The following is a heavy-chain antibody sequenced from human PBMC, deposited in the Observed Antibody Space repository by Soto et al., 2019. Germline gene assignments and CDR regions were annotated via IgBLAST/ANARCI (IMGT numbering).Heavy chain of an antibody. V-gene: IGHV4-34*01. CDR3: ARGAAAAGVTAIYYYYGMDV. CDR2: INHSGST. Sequence: KPSETLSLTCAVYGGSFSGYYWSWIRQPPGKGLEWIGEINHSGSTNYNPSLKSRVTISVDTSKNQFSLKLSSVTAADTAVYYCARGAAAAGVTAIYYYYGMDVWGQGTTVTVSS. D-gene: IGHD2-21*02. CDR1: GGSFSGYY. J-gene: IGHJ6*02.